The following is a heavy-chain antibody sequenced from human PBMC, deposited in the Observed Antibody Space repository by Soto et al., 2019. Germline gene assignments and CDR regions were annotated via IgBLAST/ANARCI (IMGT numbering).Heavy chain of an antibody. Sequence: GGSLRLSCAASVLTFSSYGMHWVRQAPGKGMEWVAVISYDGRNKYYADSVKGRFTISRDNSKNTLYLQMNSLRAEATAVYDCAKDAVVGPTTFLWDYFYHYRMDAWGQGYTVTVSS. V-gene: IGHV3-30*18. CDR3: AKDAVVGPTTFLWDYFYHYRMDA. CDR1: VLTFSSYG. D-gene: IGHD1-26*01. J-gene: IGHJ6*02. CDR2: ISYDGRNK.